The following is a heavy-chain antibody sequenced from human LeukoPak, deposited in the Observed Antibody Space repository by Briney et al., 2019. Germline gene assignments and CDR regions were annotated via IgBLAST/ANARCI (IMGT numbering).Heavy chain of an antibody. D-gene: IGHD7-27*01. CDR2: ISSSYSTI. CDR1: GFTFSSYS. V-gene: IGHV3-48*04. Sequence: GGSLRLSCAASGFTFSSYSMNWVRQAPGKGLEWVSYISSSYSTIFYADSVKGRFTISRDNAKNSLYLQMNSLRVEDTAVYYCAKKSNWGPFDYWGQGTLVTVSS. CDR3: AKKSNWGPFDY. J-gene: IGHJ4*02.